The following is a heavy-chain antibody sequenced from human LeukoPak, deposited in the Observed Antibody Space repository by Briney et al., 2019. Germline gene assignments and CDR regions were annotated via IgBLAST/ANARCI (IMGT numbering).Heavy chain of an antibody. J-gene: IGHJ6*03. D-gene: IGHD1-1*01. CDR3: ARLSGYDYYYYYYMDV. CDR2: IYPGDSDT. V-gene: IGHV5-51*01. Sequence: GESLKISCKGSGYSFTSYWIGWVRQMPGKGLEWMGIIYPGDSDTRYSPSFQGQVTISADKSISTAYLQWGSLKASDTAMYYCARLSGYDYYYYYYMDVWGKGTTVTVSS. CDR1: GYSFTSYW.